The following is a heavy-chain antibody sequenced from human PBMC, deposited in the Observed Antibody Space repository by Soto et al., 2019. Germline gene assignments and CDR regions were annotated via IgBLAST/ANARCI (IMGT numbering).Heavy chain of an antibody. D-gene: IGHD3-10*01. V-gene: IGHV3-23*01. J-gene: IGHJ4*02. CDR3: AKDRDYPRDYFHY. CDR1: GFTFSSYT. Sequence: EVQLLESGGGLVQPGGSLRLSCAASGFTFSSYTMSWVRQAPGKGLEWVSAISANGQGIYYADSVKGRFIISRDNSKNTVFLHMDSLTAEDTAVYYCAKDRDYPRDYFHYWGQGTLVTVSS. CDR2: ISANGQGI.